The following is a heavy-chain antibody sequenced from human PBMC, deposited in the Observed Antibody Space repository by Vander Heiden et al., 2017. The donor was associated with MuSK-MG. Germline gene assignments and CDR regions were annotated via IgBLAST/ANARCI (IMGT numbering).Heavy chain of an antibody. CDR2: TYYRSKWYN. Sequence: QLQLQQSGPGLVKPSQTLSPTCAISGDSVSSNGAAWNWIRQSPSRGLEWLGRTYYRSKWYNDYAVSGKSRITINPDTSKNQFSLQLKSVTTEETAVYYCAIDGWRTGNGYFDYWGQGTLVTVSS. V-gene: IGHV6-1*01. J-gene: IGHJ4*02. CDR3: AIDGWRTGNGYFDY. D-gene: IGHD1-1*01. CDR1: GDSVSSNGAA.